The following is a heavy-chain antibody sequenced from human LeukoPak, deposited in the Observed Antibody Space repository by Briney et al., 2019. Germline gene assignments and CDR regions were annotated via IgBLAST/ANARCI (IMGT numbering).Heavy chain of an antibody. J-gene: IGHJ4*02. V-gene: IGHV3-33*01. Sequence: GGSLRLSCAASGFTSSSYGMHWVRQAPGKGLEWVAVIWYDGSNKYYADSVKGRFTISRDNSKNTLYLQMNSLRAEDTAVYHCARAPYTYYGDYFDYWGQGTLVTVSS. CDR3: ARAPYTYYGDYFDY. CDR2: IWYDGSNK. CDR1: GFTSSSYG. D-gene: IGHD4-17*01.